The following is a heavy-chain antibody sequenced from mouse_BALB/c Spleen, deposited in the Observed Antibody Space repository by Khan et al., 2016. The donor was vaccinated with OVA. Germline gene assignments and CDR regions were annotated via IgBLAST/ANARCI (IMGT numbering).Heavy chain of an antibody. Sequence: VQLQESGAALAKPGASVKMSCKASGYTFSTYWMHWVKQRPGQGLEWIGYINPTSGYTDYNEKLKDKATLSADKSSSTSFMQLSRMTSEDSAVYYCTRDRIDYWGQGTTLTVSS. CDR2: INPTSGYT. CDR3: TRDRIDY. J-gene: IGHJ2*01. CDR1: GYTFSTYW. V-gene: IGHV1-7*01.